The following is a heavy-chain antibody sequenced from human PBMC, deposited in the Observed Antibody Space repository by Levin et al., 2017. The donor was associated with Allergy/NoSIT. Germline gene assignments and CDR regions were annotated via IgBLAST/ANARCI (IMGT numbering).Heavy chain of an antibody. Sequence: GGSLRLSCEASGFIFTRNIMHWVRQAPGKGLEWVAPISASGDSIYHADPVKGRFTASRDNTKDSLFLQMKSLRVEDTAVYFCAREAVRFFHTRTNAFDYWGQGTMVRVSS. CDR2: ISASGDSI. J-gene: IGHJ3*01. V-gene: IGHV3-21*01. CDR1: GFIFTRNI. D-gene: IGHD1-1*01. CDR3: AREAVRFFHTRTNAFDY.